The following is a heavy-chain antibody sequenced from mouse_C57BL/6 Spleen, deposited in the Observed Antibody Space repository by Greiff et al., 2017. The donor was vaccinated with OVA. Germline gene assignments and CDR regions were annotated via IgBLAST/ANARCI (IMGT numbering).Heavy chain of an antibody. CDR2: IYPGDGDT. CDR1: GFAFSSSC. V-gene: IGHV1-82*01. J-gene: IGHJ3*01. CDR3: ARGEGSWFGD. Sequence: QVQLQQSGPELVKPGASVKISCTASGFAFSSSCMHWVKQRPGKGLEWIGRIYPGDGDTNYTGQFKGKATLTADKSSSTAYMQLSSLTSEDSAVYICARGEGSWFGDGGQGTLVTVSA.